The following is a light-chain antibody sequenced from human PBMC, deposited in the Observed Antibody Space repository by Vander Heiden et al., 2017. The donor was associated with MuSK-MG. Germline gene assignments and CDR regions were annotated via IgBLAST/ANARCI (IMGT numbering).Light chain of an antibody. J-gene: IGKJ1*01. CDR2: GAS. Sequence: DIQMTQSPSSLSASVGDRVTITCRASQTIATYLNWYQQKPGKGPKVMIYGASNLQSGVPSRFSGSGSGTDFTLTISRLQPEDVATYYCQESDSIPRKFGQGTKVEIK. CDR1: QTIATY. V-gene: IGKV1-39*01. CDR3: QESDSIPRK.